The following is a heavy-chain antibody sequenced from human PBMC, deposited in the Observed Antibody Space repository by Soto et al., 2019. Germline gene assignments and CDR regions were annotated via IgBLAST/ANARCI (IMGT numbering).Heavy chain of an antibody. CDR1: GYAFTSYA. J-gene: IGHJ5*02. V-gene: IGHV1-3*01. CDR3: ARGARDSSGYYYRRWFDP. Sequence: AAVKVSCKASGYAFTSYAMHWVRQAPGQRIEWMGWINAGNGNTKYSQKFQGRVTITRDTSASTAYMELSSLRSEDTAVYYCARGARDSSGYYYRRWFDPWGQGTLVTVSS. CDR2: INAGNGNT. D-gene: IGHD3-22*01.